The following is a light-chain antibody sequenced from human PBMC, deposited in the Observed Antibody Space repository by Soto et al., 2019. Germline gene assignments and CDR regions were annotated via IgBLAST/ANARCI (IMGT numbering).Light chain of an antibody. V-gene: IGLV2-14*01. CDR3: SSYTSSSTLYV. CDR2: DVS. CDR1: SSDVGGYNY. J-gene: IGLJ1*01. Sequence: QSVLTQPASVSGSPGQSITISCTGTSSDVGGYNYVSWYQQHPGKAPKLMISDVSNRPSGVSNRFSGSKPGNTASLTISGLQAEDEADYYCSSYTSSSTLYVFGTGSKVTVL.